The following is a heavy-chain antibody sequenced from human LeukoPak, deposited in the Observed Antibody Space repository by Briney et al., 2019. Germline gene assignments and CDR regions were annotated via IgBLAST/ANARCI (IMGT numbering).Heavy chain of an antibody. D-gene: IGHD3-22*01. CDR3: AGLVGRYSSGLYYYYFDY. J-gene: IGHJ4*02. Sequence: PSGTLSLTCTVSGGSINSLDLWSWVRQPPGKGLEWIGEMYLSGTTHSNPSVKSRVTISIDKSKNQFFLNLSSVTAADTAVYYCAGLVGRYSSGLYYYYFDYWGQGTLVTVSS. CDR2: MYLSGTT. V-gene: IGHV4-4*02. CDR1: GGSINSLDL.